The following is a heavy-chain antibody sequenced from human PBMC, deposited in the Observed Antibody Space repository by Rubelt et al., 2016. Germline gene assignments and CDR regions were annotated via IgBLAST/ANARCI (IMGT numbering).Heavy chain of an antibody. CDR2: ISYDGSNK. CDR3: AGGPRGGQRLAAFDY. D-gene: IGHD6-25*01. Sequence: QVQLVESGGGVVQPGRSLRLSCAASGFTFSSYAMHWVRQAPGKGLEWVAVISYDGSNKYYADSVKGRFTISSDNSKNTLYLQMNSLRAEDTAVYYCAGGPRGGQRLAAFDYWGQGTLVTVSS. CDR1: GFTFSSYA. V-gene: IGHV3-30*04. J-gene: IGHJ4*02.